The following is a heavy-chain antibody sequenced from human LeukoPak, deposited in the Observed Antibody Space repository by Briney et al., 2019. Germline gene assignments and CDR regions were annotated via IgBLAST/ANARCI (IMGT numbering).Heavy chain of an antibody. CDR3: AKNGDRGAYCSGGSCYPYYYYYMDV. J-gene: IGHJ6*03. CDR2: ISSSSLYI. Sequence: GGSLRLSCAASGFSFTSYSMNWVRQAPGKGLEWVSSISSSSLYIYYADSVKGRFTISRDNTKNTLYLQMNSLRAEDTAVYYCAKNGDRGAYCSGGSCYPYYYYYMDVWGKGTTVTISS. D-gene: IGHD2-15*01. V-gene: IGHV3-21*04. CDR1: GFSFTSYS.